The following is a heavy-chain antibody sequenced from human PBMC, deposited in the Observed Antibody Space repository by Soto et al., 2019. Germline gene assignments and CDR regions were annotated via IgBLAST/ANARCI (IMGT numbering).Heavy chain of an antibody. V-gene: IGHV1-46*01. CDR1: GYTFSSYY. Sequence: ASVKVSCKASGYTFSSYYTHWVRQAPGQGLEWMGIINPSGGSTSYAQKFQGRVTMTRDTSTSTVYMELSSLRSEDTAVYYCAREESYYDSSGNQGYYFECWGKGKVVRVSS. D-gene: IGHD3-22*01. J-gene: IGHJ4*02. CDR2: INPSGGST. CDR3: AREESYYDSSGNQGYYFEC.